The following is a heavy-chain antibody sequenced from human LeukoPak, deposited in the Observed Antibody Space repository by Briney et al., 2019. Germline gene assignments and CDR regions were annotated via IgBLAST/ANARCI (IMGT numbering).Heavy chain of an antibody. CDR2: IYTTGST. CDR3: ARVAGSVAAFV. Sequence: SETLSLTCTVSGGSISSSSYYWSWIRQPAGKGLEWIGRIYTTGSTNYNPSLKSRVTISADTSKNQFSLKLSSVTAADTAVYYCARVAGSVAAFVWGQGTMVTVSS. D-gene: IGHD3-10*01. CDR1: GGSISSSSYY. V-gene: IGHV4-61*02. J-gene: IGHJ3*01.